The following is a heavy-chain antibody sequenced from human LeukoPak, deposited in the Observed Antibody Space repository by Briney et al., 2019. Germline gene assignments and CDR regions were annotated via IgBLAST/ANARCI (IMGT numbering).Heavy chain of an antibody. J-gene: IGHJ5*02. CDR1: GYTFTGYY. V-gene: IGHV1-2*02. D-gene: IGHD4-23*01. CDR3: ARVRYGGRLFDP. Sequence: ASVKVSCKASGYTFTGYYMHWVRQAPGQGLEWMGWINPNSGGTNYAQKFQGRATMTRDTSISTAYMELSRLRSDDTAVYYCARVRYGGRLFDPWGQGTLVTVSS. CDR2: INPNSGGT.